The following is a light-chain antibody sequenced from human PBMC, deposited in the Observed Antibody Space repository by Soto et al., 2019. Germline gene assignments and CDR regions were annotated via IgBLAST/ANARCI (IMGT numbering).Light chain of an antibody. CDR3: QSYDTSLSGSYV. CDR1: SSNLGADYD. V-gene: IGLV1-40*01. J-gene: IGLJ1*01. Sequence: QSVLTQPPSVSGAPGQRVTISCTGGSSNLGADYDVHWYQQLPGTSPKLLIFGNSNRPSGVPDRFSASRSGSSASLAITGLQAEDEADYYCQSYDTSLSGSYVFGSGTKVTVL. CDR2: GNS.